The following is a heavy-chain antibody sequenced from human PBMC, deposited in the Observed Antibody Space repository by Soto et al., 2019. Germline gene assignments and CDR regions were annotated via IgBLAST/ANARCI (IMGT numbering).Heavy chain of an antibody. D-gene: IGHD6-13*01. CDR1: GFTFSSYA. J-gene: IGHJ3*02. CDR2: ISYDGSNK. V-gene: IGHV3-30-3*01. CDR3: ARDCIPASYSSSWYPDAFDI. Sequence: GGSLRLSCAASGFTFSSYAMHWVRQAPGKGLEWVAVISYDGSNKYYADSVKGRFTISRDNSKNRLYLQMNSLRAEDTAVYYCARDCIPASYSSSWYPDAFDIWGQGTMVTVSS.